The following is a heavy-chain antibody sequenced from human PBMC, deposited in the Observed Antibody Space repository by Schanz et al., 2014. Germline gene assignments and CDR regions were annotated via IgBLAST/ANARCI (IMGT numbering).Heavy chain of an antibody. CDR1: EFIISNYW. CDR2: IEGDGSRK. Sequence: EVQLVESGGGLVQPGGSLTLSCAASEFIISNYWMTWVRQAPGKGPEWVANIEGDGSRKQYVDSVEGRFTISRDNAKNSLYLQMNSLRPEDTAVYFCVRDEGRDGYNLAFDVWGQGTLVTVSS. V-gene: IGHV3-7*03. CDR3: VRDEGRDGYNLAFDV. D-gene: IGHD5-12*01. J-gene: IGHJ3*01.